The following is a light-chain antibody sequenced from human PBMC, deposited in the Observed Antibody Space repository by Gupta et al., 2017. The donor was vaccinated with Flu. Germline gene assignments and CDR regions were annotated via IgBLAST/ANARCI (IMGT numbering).Light chain of an antibody. J-gene: IGKJ2*01. V-gene: IGKV3-20*01. CDR2: GAS. CDR3: LQDGSSPRT. Sequence: GTLGESAGDSGSLSRRVMQSVGNSYLAWYQQKPGQAPRLLIYGASSRATGIPDRFSGSGSGTDFTLTISRLEAEDFAVYYCLQDGSSPRTFGQGTKLEIK. CDR1: QSVGNSY.